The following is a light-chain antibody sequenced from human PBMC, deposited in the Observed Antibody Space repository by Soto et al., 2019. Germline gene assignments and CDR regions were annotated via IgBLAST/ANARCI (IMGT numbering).Light chain of an antibody. Sequence: ILMTQSPATVSVSPGESATLSCRASQNIYYNVAWYQQRPGQAPRLLIYRASTRAPGVPARFSGSGSGTEFTLTISSLQPEDFXXYXXXXYHNLWAFGQGTKVEI. CDR1: QNIYYN. CDR2: RAS. CDR3: XXYHNLWA. V-gene: IGKV3-15*01. J-gene: IGKJ1*01.